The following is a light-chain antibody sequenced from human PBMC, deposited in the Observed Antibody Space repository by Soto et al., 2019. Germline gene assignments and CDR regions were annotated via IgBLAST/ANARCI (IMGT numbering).Light chain of an antibody. J-gene: IGKJ2*01. CDR1: QSISSW. CDR3: QQYHNYPVT. V-gene: IGKV1-5*03. CDR2: KAS. Sequence: DIQMTQSPSTLSASVGDRVTITCRASQSISSWLAWYQQKPGKAPNLLIYKASNLESGVPSRFSGSGSATDFTLTISSLQTDDFATYYCQQYHNYPVTFGQGTKLE.